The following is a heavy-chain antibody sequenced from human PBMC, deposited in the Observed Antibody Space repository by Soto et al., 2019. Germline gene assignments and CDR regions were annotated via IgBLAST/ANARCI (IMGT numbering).Heavy chain of an antibody. CDR2: ISSTSASI. Sequence: EVQLVESGGGLVQPGGSLRLSCTASGFTFSSYSINWVRKAPGQGLGWISYISSTSASIYYAESVRGRFTVSRDNAKNSVSRQMNSLRAEDTAVYFCARAKSLEYNWFDTWGQGTPVTVYS. V-gene: IGHV3-48*01. CDR3: ARAKSLEYNWFDT. J-gene: IGHJ5*02. CDR1: GFTFSSYS.